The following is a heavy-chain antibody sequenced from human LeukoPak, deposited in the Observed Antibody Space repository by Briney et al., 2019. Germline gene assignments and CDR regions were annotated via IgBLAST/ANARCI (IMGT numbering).Heavy chain of an antibody. Sequence: ASVNVSCKASGYAFTGYYMHWVRQAPGQGLEWMGWINPNSGGTNYAQKFQGRDTMTRDTSISTAYMELSRLRSDDTAVYYCATSTDGYYCSGYGAFDICGQGTMVTVSS. CDR2: INPNSGGT. J-gene: IGHJ3*02. CDR3: ATSTDGYYCSGYGAFDI. D-gene: IGHD3-22*01. CDR1: GYAFTGYY. V-gene: IGHV1-2*02.